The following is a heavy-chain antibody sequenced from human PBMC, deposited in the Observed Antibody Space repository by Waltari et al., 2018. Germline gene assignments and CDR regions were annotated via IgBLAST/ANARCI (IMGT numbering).Heavy chain of an antibody. CDR3: ARTWGYSPPLGWFDP. CDR2: ISNSGST. V-gene: IGHV4-34*01. CDR1: GGPFTDYS. Sequence: QVQLHQWGAGLLKPSETLSLTCAVSGGPFTDYSWRWISQSPDKGREWIGEISNSGSTNNNPSLKSRVTSEVDTIKKQFALKLTAVTAADTAVYFWARTWGYSPPLGWFDPWGRGTRVTVSS. D-gene: IGHD1-26*01. J-gene: IGHJ5*02.